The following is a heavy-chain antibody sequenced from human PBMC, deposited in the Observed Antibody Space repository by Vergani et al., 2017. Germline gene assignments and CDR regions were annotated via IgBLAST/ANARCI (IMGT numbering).Heavy chain of an antibody. V-gene: IGHV4-59*08. J-gene: IGHJ4*02. Sequence: QVQLQESGPGLVKPSETLSLTCTVSGGSIRSYYWSWIRQPPGKGLEWIVYIYYSGSTNYNPSLNSRVTISVDTAKNQFSLKLSSVPAAETAVYYCARQGHHVFGYFDYWGQGTLVTVSS. CDR2: IYYSGST. CDR3: ARQGHHVFGYFDY. CDR1: GGSIRSYY. D-gene: IGHD3-10*02.